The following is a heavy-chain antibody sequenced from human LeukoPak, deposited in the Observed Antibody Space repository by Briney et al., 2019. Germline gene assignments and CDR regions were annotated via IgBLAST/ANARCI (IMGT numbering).Heavy chain of an antibody. J-gene: IGHJ4*02. CDR3: ARGGDSSTWYYYFDY. Sequence: GGSLRLSCAASGFTFNTYAIHWVRQAPGKGLEWVAVISYDGGNKCYGDSVKGRFTISRDNSKNTLYLQMNSLKVEDTAVYYCARGGDSSTWYYYFDYWGQGTLVTVSS. CDR1: GFTFNTYA. CDR2: ISYDGGNK. D-gene: IGHD6-13*01. V-gene: IGHV3-30-3*01.